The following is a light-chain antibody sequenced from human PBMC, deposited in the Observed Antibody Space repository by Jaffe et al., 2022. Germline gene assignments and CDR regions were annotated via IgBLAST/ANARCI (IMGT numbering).Light chain of an antibody. CDR2: NKN. CDR1: SLRRYY. CDR3: NSRDSSGNHLV. J-gene: IGLJ2*01. Sequence: SSELTQDPAVSVALGQTVRITCQGDSLRRYYASWYQQKPGQAPVFVIYNKNNRPSGIPDRFSGSTSGNTASLTITGAQAEDEADYYCNSRDSSGNHLVFGGGTKLTVL. V-gene: IGLV3-19*01.